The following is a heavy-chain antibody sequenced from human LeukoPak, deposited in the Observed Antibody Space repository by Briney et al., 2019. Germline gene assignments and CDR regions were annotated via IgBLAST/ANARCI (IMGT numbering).Heavy chain of an antibody. CDR1: GFTFSSYS. CDR3: ARDTGVVVPAALFDY. J-gene: IGHJ4*02. V-gene: IGHV3-21*01. Sequence: PGGSLRLSCAASGFTFSSYSMNWVRQAPGKGLEWVSSISSSSSYIYHADSVKGRFTISRDNAKNSLYLQMNSLRAEDTAVYYCARDTGVVVPAALFDYWGQGTLVTVSS. D-gene: IGHD2-2*01. CDR2: ISSSSSYI.